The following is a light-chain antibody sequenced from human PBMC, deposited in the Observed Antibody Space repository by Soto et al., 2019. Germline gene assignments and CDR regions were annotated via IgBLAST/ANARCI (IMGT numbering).Light chain of an antibody. CDR3: QSYDSSLSGYVV. CDR2: GNS. J-gene: IGLJ2*01. Sequence: QSVLTQPPSVSGAPGQRVTISCTGSRSNIGAGYDVHWYQQLPGTAPKPLIYGNSNRPSGVPDRFSGSKSGTSASLAITGLQAEDEADYSCQSYDSSLSGYVVFGGGTKLTVL. CDR1: RSNIGAGYD. V-gene: IGLV1-40*01.